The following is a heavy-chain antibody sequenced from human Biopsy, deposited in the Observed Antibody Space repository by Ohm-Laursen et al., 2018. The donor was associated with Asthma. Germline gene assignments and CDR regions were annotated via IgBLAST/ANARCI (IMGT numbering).Heavy chain of an antibody. CDR1: GFSFSIFA. CDR2: ISKDASTQ. D-gene: IGHD1-1*01. CDR3: VRVGTDDAFDI. V-gene: IGHV3-30*01. Sequence: SLRLSCAASGFSFSIFAIHWVRQALGKGLEWVGVISKDASTQDYADSVKGRFPMARDNSKNTLDLQMNSLREEDTAVYYCVRVGTDDAFDIWGQGTVVSVSS. J-gene: IGHJ3*02.